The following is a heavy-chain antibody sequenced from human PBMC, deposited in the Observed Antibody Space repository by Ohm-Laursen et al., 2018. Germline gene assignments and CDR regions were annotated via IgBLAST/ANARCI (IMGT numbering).Heavy chain of an antibody. J-gene: IGHJ4*02. CDR1: GFTFSAYG. CDR2: ISHDGNNK. D-gene: IGHD3-3*01. V-gene: IGHV3-30*18. CDR3: AKLKRAIVGPTEYFDS. Sequence: SLRLSCSASGFTFSAYGMHWVRQAPGKGLEWVAVISHDGNNKYYADPVKGRFTISRDNSKNILYLQMNSLRAEDTALYYCAKLKRAIVGPTEYFDSWGQGTLVTVSS.